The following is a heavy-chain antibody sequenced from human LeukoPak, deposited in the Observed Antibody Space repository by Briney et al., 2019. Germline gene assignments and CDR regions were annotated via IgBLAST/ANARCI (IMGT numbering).Heavy chain of an antibody. Sequence: NPSETLSLTCAVSGDSISSYYWSWIQQPPGKGLEWIGYIYYSGSTNYNPSLKSRVTISVDTSKNQFSLKLSSVSAADTAVYYCARDWYGSGSYFDAWGQGTLVTVSS. D-gene: IGHD3-10*01. CDR1: GDSISSYY. V-gene: IGHV4-59*01. CDR3: ARDWYGSGSYFDA. CDR2: IYYSGST. J-gene: IGHJ4*02.